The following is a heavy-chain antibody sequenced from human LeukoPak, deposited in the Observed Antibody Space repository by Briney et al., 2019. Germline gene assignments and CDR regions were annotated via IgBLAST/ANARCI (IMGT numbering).Heavy chain of an antibody. CDR3: AREDVDIVATSYGDLIYYFDY. CDR1: GGTFSSYA. D-gene: IGHD5-12*01. CDR2: IIPILGIA. V-gene: IGHV1-69*04. J-gene: IGHJ4*02. Sequence: AASVNVSCKASGGTFSSYAISWVRQAPGQGREWMGRIIPILGIANYAHKFQGRVTTTADQSTSTAYMELSSLRSEDTAVYYCAREDVDIVATSYGDLIYYFDYWGQGTLVTVSS.